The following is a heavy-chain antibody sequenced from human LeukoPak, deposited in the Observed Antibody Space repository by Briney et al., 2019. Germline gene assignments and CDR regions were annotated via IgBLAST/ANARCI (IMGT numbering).Heavy chain of an antibody. V-gene: IGHV3-23*01. CDR2: ISGSGDNT. D-gene: IGHD6-19*01. J-gene: IGHJ4*02. CDR3: AKRSGYTTGWFFDF. CDR1: GFSFSSYA. Sequence: GGSLGLSCAASGFSFSSYAMSWVRQAPGKGLEWVSSISGSGDNTYYAESVKGRFTISGDNSKNTLFLQMNSLRAEDTAVFYCAKRSGYTTGWFFDFWGQGTLVTVSS.